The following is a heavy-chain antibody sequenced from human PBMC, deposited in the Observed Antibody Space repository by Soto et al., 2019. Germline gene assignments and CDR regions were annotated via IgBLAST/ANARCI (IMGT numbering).Heavy chain of an antibody. J-gene: IGHJ4*02. D-gene: IGHD3-3*01. CDR3: ARVGTYYDFWSGYYGPNFDY. Sequence: SETLSLTCAVYGGSFSGYYWSWIRQPPGKGLEWIGEINHSGSTNYNPSLKSRVTISVDTSKNQFSLKLSSVTAADTAVYYCARVGTYYDFWSGYYGPNFDYWGQGTLVTVSS. CDR1: GGSFSGYY. V-gene: IGHV4-34*01. CDR2: INHSGST.